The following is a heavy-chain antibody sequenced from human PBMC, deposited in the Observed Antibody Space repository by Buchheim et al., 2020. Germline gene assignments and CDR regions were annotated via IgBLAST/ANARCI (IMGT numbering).Heavy chain of an antibody. Sequence: QVQLVQSGAEVKKPGASVKVSCKSSGYTFTGYYIHWVRQAPGQGLECMGWINPSTGATHYSQKFQGRFTLTRDTASNTTYMELRGLTSDDTAIYFCARVSTDMGTALDHWGQGTL. D-gene: IGHD5-18*01. V-gene: IGHV1-2*02. CDR2: INPSTGAT. CDR1: GYTFTGYY. CDR3: ARVSTDMGTALDH. J-gene: IGHJ4*02.